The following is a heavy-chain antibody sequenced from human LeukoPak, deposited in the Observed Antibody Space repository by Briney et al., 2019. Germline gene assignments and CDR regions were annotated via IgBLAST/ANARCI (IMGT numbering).Heavy chain of an antibody. CDR3: TTDFDYYYYMDV. V-gene: IGHV3-30*02. CDR1: GFTFSSYG. Sequence: PGGSLRLSCAASGFTFSSYGMHWVRQAPGKGLEWVAFIRYDGSNKYYADSVKGRFTISRDNSKNTLYLQMNSLKTEDTAVYYCTTDFDYYYYMDVWGKGTTVTVSS. CDR2: IRYDGSNK. J-gene: IGHJ6*03.